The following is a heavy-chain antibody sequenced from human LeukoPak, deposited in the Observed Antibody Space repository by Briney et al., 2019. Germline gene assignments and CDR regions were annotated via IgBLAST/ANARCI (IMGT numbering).Heavy chain of an antibody. J-gene: IGHJ4*02. V-gene: IGHV4-34*01. CDR3: ARDWSSNLDY. Sequence: SETLSLTCAVYGVSFSGYYWSWIRQPPGKGLEWIGEINHSGSTNYNPSLKSRVTISVDTSKNQFSLKLSSVTAADTAVYYCARDWSSNLDYWGQGTLVTVSS. CDR2: INHSGST. D-gene: IGHD4-11*01. CDR1: GVSFSGYY.